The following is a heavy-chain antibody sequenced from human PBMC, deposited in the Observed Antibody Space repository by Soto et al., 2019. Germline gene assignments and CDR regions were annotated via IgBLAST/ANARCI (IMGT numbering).Heavy chain of an antibody. J-gene: IGHJ4*02. D-gene: IGHD3-3*01. Sequence: SETLSLTGAVSVGSCIGFYWTWIRQSPGKGLEWLGDINHVGITNYNPSLKSRVSIPVDTSKSQFSLKLSSVTAADTAVYYCARAHDFWGGRQQPIDSWGQGTLVTVSS. CDR1: VGSCIGFY. CDR2: INHVGIT. V-gene: IGHV4-34*01. CDR3: ARAHDFWGGRQQPIDS.